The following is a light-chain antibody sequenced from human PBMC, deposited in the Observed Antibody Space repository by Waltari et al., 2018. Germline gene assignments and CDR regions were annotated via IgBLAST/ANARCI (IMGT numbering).Light chain of an antibody. Sequence: QSALTQPASVSGSPGQSIPFPCTRAFSDARSYSYVAVYQQLPGRAPQLLIYDVSHRPSGVSDRLSGSKSGNTASLTISGLQPEDEADYYCSSYTTRGTWVFGGGTKLTVL. J-gene: IGLJ3*02. CDR1: FSDARSYSY. CDR3: SSYTTRGTWV. CDR2: DVS. V-gene: IGLV2-14*03.